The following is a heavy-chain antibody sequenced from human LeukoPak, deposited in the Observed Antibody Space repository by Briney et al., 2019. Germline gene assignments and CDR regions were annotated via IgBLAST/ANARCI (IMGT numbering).Heavy chain of an antibody. Sequence: GGSLRLSCAASEFTFSSYWMSWVRQAPGKGLEWVANIEQDGGEKYYLDSVKGRFTVSRDNAKNSLYLQMNSLRAEDTAVYYCARVGARQILEYWGQGTLVTVSS. V-gene: IGHV3-7*01. CDR1: EFTFSSYW. D-gene: IGHD4-17*01. CDR3: ARVGARQILEY. CDR2: IEQDGGEK. J-gene: IGHJ4*02.